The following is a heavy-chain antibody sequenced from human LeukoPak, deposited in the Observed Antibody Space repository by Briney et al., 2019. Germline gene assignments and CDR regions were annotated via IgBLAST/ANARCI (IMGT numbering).Heavy chain of an antibody. CDR3: ARHYYDRSGYYYFDY. D-gene: IGHD3-22*01. CDR2: IYHSGST. Sequence: PSETLSLTCTVSGGSISGYFWSWIRQPPGKGLDYIGYIYHSGSTNYNPSLESRVTISVDTSKNQFSLKLSSVTAADTAVYFCARHYYDRSGYYYFDYWGQGTLVTVSS. V-gene: IGHV4-59*08. CDR1: GGSISGYF. J-gene: IGHJ4*02.